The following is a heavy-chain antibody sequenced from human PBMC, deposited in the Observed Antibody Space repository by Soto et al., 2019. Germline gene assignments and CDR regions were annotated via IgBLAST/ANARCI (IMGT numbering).Heavy chain of an antibody. CDR3: AKLSVGATTSDY. CDR2: ISYDGSNK. Sequence: QVQLVESGGGAVQPGRSLRLSCAASGFTFSSYGMHWVRQAPGKGLEWVAVISYDGSNKYYADSVKGRFTISRDNSKNTLYLQMNSLRAEDTAVYYCAKLSVGATTSDYWGQGTLVTVSS. CDR1: GFTFSSYG. D-gene: IGHD1-26*01. J-gene: IGHJ4*02. V-gene: IGHV3-30*18.